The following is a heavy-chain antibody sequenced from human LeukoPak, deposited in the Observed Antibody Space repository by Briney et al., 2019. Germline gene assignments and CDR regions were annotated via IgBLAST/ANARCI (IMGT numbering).Heavy chain of an antibody. Sequence: PSETLSLTCTVSGDSISSYYWSWIRQPPGRGLEWIGHIYYSGSTDYNPSLKSRVGILLDTSKNQVSLKLSSVTAADTAVYYCAKDMEGSSWYADYFDYWGQGTLVTVSS. D-gene: IGHD6-13*01. CDR2: IYYSGST. J-gene: IGHJ4*02. V-gene: IGHV4-59*01. CDR1: GDSISSYY. CDR3: AKDMEGSSWYADYFDY.